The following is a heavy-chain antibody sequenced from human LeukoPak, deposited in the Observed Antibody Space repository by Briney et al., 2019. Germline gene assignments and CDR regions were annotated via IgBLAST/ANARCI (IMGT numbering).Heavy chain of an antibody. J-gene: IGHJ3*02. Sequence: GGSLRLSCAASGFTFSDYYMSWIRQAPGKGLEWVSYISNSGSTIYYADSVKGRFTISRDNAKNSLHLQMNSLRAEDTAVSYCARDGKPDFDAFDILGQGTNGNVSS. CDR1: GFTFSDYY. CDR3: ARDGKPDFDAFDI. D-gene: IGHD1-1*01. CDR2: ISNSGSTI. V-gene: IGHV3-11*04.